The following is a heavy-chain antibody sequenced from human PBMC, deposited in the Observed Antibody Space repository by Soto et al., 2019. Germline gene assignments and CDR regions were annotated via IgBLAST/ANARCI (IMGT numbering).Heavy chain of an antibody. D-gene: IGHD6-13*01. V-gene: IGHV5-51*01. J-gene: IGHJ5*02. CDR3: ARHGWIATAGKGRGNWFDP. Sequence: EVQLVQSGAEVKKPGESLKISCKGSGYSFTSYWIGWVRQMPGKGLEWMGIIYPGDSDTRYSPSFQGQVTISADKSISTAYRQWSSLKASDTAMYYWARHGWIATAGKGRGNWFDPWGQGTLVTVSS. CDR2: IYPGDSDT. CDR1: GYSFTSYW.